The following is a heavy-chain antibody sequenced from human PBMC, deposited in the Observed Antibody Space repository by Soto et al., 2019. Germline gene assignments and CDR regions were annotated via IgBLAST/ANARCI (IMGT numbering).Heavy chain of an antibody. CDR3: ATFPAAAIPFDH. Sequence: ASVKVSCKASGYSFTSYDITWVRQAPGQGLEWMAWIRNNRTNTIYADTVRGRVSMTTDTPTNTAYMDVRSLHSDDTAVYYCATFPAAAIPFDHWGQGTQVTVSS. V-gene: IGHV1-18*04. CDR1: GYSFTSYD. J-gene: IGHJ4*01. D-gene: IGHD2-2*01. CDR2: IRNNRTNT.